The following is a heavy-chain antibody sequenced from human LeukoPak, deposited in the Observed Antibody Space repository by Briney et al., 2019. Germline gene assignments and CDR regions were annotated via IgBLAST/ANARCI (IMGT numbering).Heavy chain of an antibody. CDR1: GGSFSGYY. D-gene: IGHD2-21*01. CDR3: ASLEGDFDFDY. Sequence: SETLSLPCAVYGGSFSGYYWSWIRQPPGKGLEWIGEINHSGSTNYNPSLKSRVTISVDTSKNQFSLKLSSVTAADTAVYYCASLEGDFDFDYWGQGTLVTVSS. CDR2: INHSGST. J-gene: IGHJ4*02. V-gene: IGHV4-34*01.